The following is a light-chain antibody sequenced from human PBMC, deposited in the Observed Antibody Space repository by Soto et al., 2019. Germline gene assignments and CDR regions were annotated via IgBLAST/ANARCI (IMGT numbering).Light chain of an antibody. V-gene: IGLV2-23*02. Sequence: QCALTQPASVSGSPGQSVTISCTGTNNDIGTYALVSWYQQHPGKAPKLIIFEVTKRPSGVSIRFSGYKSGNMAFLTISGLQAEDEADYYCSSYVRSNIIVAFGGGTKLTVL. CDR2: EVT. CDR3: SSYVRSNIIVA. CDR1: NNDIGTYAL. J-gene: IGLJ2*01.